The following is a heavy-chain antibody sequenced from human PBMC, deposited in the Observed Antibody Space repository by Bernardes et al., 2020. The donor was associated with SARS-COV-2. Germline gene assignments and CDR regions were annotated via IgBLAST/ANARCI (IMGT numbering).Heavy chain of an antibody. CDR2: IYSGGST. D-gene: IGHD2-2*02. CDR3: ARGGLVVPAAITYFDYYYMDV. Sequence: GGSLRLSCAASGFTVSSNYMSWVRQAPGKGLEWVSVIYSGGSTYYADSVKGRFTISRDNSKNTLYLQMNSLRAEDTAVYYCARGGLVVPAAITYFDYYYMDVWGKGTTVTVSS. CDR1: GFTVSSNY. V-gene: IGHV3-53*01. J-gene: IGHJ6*03.